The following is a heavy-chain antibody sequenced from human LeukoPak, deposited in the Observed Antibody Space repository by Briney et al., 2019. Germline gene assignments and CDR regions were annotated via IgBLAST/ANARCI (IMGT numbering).Heavy chain of an antibody. CDR3: ARVGVGYGVYHYFDY. V-gene: IGHV4-59*01. J-gene: IGHJ4*02. Sequence: SETLSLTCTVSGGSISSYYWSWIRQPPGKGLEWIGYIYYSGSTNYNPSLKSRVTISVDTSKNQFSLKLSSATAADTAVYYCARVGVGYGVYHYFDYWGQGTLVTVPS. CDR2: IYYSGST. CDR1: GGSISSYY. D-gene: IGHD3-3*01.